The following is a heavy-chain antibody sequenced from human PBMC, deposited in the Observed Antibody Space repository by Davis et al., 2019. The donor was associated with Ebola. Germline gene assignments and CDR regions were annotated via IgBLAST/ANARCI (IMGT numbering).Heavy chain of an antibody. CDR2: IIPIFGTA. Sequence: AASVKVSCKASGGTFSSYAISWVRQAPGQGLEWMGGIIPIFGTANYAQKFQGRVTITADRSTSTAYMELSSLRSEDTAVYYCARFHTSTWGDAFDVWGQGTMVTVSS. J-gene: IGHJ3*01. D-gene: IGHD6-13*01. CDR1: GGTFSSYA. CDR3: ARFHTSTWGDAFDV. V-gene: IGHV1-69*06.